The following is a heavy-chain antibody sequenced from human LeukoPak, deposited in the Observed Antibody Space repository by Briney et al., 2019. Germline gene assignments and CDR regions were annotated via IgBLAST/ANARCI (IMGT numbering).Heavy chain of an antibody. D-gene: IGHD2-15*01. CDR3: ARQLLLDYYYYYGMDV. CDR2: IYYSVST. V-gene: IGHV4-39*01. Sequence: SETLTLSCTASGGSISSSSNYWGWIRPPQGQGLEWLGSIYYSVSTYDSPSLKSRVTISVDTSKNPFSLKLSSLTAADTAVYYCARQLLLDYYYYYGMDVWGQGTTVTVSS. J-gene: IGHJ6*02. CDR1: GGSISSSSNY.